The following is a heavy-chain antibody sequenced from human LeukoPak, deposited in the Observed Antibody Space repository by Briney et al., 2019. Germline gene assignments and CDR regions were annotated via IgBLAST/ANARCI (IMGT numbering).Heavy chain of an antibody. CDR1: GFTFSSYG. D-gene: IGHD3-10*01. V-gene: IGHV3-30*02. CDR3: AKDTRVWFGEFPTPDY. Sequence: PGGSLRLSCAASGFTFSSYGMHWVRQAPGKGLEWVAFIRYDGSNKYYADSVKGRFTISRDNSKNTLYLQMNSLRAEDTAVYYCAKDTRVWFGEFPTPDYWGQGTLVTVSS. CDR2: IRYDGSNK. J-gene: IGHJ4*02.